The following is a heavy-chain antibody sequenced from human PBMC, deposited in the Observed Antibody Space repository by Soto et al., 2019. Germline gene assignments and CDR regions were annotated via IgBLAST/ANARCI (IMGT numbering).Heavy chain of an antibody. D-gene: IGHD2-21*02. V-gene: IGHV1-69*13. CDR3: ARDLRAYCGGDCYPIFDY. Sequence: SVKVSCKASGGTFSSYAISWVRQAPGQGLEWMGGIIPIFGTANYAQKFQGRVTITADESTSTAYMELSSLRSEDTAVYYCARDLRAYCGGDCYPIFDYWGQGTLVTVAS. CDR2: IIPIFGTA. CDR1: GGTFSSYA. J-gene: IGHJ4*02.